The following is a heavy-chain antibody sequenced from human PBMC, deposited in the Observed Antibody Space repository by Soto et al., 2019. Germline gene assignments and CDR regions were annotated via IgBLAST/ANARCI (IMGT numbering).Heavy chain of an antibody. V-gene: IGHV3-72*01. Sequence: GGSLRLSCAASGFTFSDHYMDWVRQSPGKGLEWVGRVRKKVNSYTTEYAASVKGRFTISRDDSKNSLFLQMNSLKTDDTAVYYCVRVASGFYFDHWGQGTPVTVSS. CDR2: VRKKVNSYTT. CDR3: VRVASGFYFDH. J-gene: IGHJ4*02. CDR1: GFTFSDHY. D-gene: IGHD3-3*01.